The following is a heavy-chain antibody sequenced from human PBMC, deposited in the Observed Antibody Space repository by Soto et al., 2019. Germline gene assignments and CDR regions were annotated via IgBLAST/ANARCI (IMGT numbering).Heavy chain of an antibody. Sequence: GGSLRLSCAASGFTVSTNYMIWVRQSPGKGLEWVSVIYTGGSTYYADSVKGRFTISRDNSENRLFLQMNSLRAEDTAIYYCAKCMGSSWIGVIDNWGQGTLVTVSS. CDR3: AKCMGSSWIGVIDN. D-gene: IGHD6-13*01. CDR2: IYTGGST. V-gene: IGHV3-53*01. CDR1: GFTVSTNY. J-gene: IGHJ4*02.